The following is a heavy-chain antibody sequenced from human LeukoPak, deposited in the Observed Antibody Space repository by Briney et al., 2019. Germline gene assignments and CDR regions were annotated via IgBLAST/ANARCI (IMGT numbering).Heavy chain of an antibody. Sequence: GGSLRLSCAASGFTFSNFAMSWVRQAPGKGLEWVSTMSNRGGGTHYADSVEGRFTISRDDSKNSLYLQMNSLRAEDTAVYYCAKSERFDPWGQGTLVTVSS. CDR1: GFTFSNFA. CDR2: MSNRGGGT. V-gene: IGHV3-23*01. CDR3: AKSERFDP. J-gene: IGHJ5*02.